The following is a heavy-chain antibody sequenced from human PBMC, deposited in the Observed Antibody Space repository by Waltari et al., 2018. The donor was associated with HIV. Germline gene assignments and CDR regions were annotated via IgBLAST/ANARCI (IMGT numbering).Heavy chain of an antibody. D-gene: IGHD3-3*01. CDR1: GCSLSRFA. Sequence: VMVLASGCGLVEPGRSLRLSCAASGCSLSRFAVTWGRQAPGKGLEWVSAIGGSGEYTYYADSVKGRFTISRDNSRKTVYLQMNNLRAEDTALYYCAKGGPYVLDFWSLDVWGQGTAVTVSS. CDR2: IGGSGEYT. CDR3: AKGGPYVLDFWSLDV. J-gene: IGHJ6*02. V-gene: IGHV3-23*01.